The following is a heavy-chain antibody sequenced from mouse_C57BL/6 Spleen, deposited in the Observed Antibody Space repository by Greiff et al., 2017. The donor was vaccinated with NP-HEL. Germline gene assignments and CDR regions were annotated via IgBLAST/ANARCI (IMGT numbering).Heavy chain of an antibody. CDR1: GYTFTDYN. Sequence: EVKLVESGPELVKPGASVKIPCKASGYTFTDYNMDWVKQSHGKSLEWIGDINPNNGGTIYNQKFKGKATLTVDKSSSTAYMELRSLTSEDTAVYYCARWVYDYEFAYWGQGTLVTVSA. CDR3: ARWVYDYEFAY. D-gene: IGHD2-4*01. J-gene: IGHJ3*01. V-gene: IGHV1-18*01. CDR2: INPNNGGT.